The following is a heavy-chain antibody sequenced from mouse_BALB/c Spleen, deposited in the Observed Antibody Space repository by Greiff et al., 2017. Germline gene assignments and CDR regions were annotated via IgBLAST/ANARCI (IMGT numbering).Heavy chain of an antibody. CDR2: INPSNGGT. J-gene: IGHJ3*01. Sequence: VQLQQSAAELARPGASVKLSCKASGYTFTSYYMYWVKQRPGQGLEWIGEINPSNGGTNFNEKFKSKATLTVDKSSSTAYMQLSSLTSEDSAVYYCTRSHYGSTSWFAYWGQGTLVTVSA. CDR3: TRSHYGSTSWFAY. V-gene: IGHV1S81*02. CDR1: GYTFTSYY. D-gene: IGHD1-1*01.